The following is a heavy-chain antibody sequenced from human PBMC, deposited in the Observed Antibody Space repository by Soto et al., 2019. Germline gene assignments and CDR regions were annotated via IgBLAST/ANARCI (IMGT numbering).Heavy chain of an antibody. V-gene: IGHV1-69*13. J-gene: IGHJ6*02. Sequence: GASVKVSCKASGGTFSSYAISWVRQAPGQGLEWMGGIIPTFGTANYAQKFQGRATITADESTSTAYMELSSLRSEDTAVYYCAGFTGPRYYYGMDVWGQGTTVTVSS. CDR1: GGTFSSYA. CDR2: IIPTFGTA. CDR3: AGFTGPRYYYGMDV.